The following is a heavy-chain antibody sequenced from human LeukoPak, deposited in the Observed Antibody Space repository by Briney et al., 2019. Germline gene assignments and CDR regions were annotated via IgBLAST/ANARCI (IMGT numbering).Heavy chain of an antibody. D-gene: IGHD2-15*01. CDR2: ISGSGGSK. CDR3: ASLVGFRPY. J-gene: IGHJ4*02. CDR1: GFTFSSYA. Sequence: GWSLTLSCAASGFTFSSYAISWVRQAPGKGLEWVSAISGSGGSKYYADSVKGRFTISRDNSKNTLYLQMNSLRADDTAVYYCASLVGFRPYWGQGTLVTVSS. V-gene: IGHV3-23*01.